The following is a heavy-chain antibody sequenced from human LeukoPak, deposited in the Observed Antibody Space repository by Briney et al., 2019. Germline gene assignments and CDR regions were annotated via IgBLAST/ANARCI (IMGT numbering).Heavy chain of an antibody. CDR2: INPNSGGT. CDR3: ARDCGQWLVYYFDY. CDR1: GYTFTGYY. V-gene: IGHV1-2*02. J-gene: IGHJ4*02. D-gene: IGHD6-19*01. Sequence: GASVKVSCKASGYTFTGYYMHWVRQAPGQGLEWMGWINPNSGGTNYAQKFQGRVTMTRDTSISTAYMELGRLRSDDTAVYYCARDCGQWLVYYFDYWGQGTLVTVSS.